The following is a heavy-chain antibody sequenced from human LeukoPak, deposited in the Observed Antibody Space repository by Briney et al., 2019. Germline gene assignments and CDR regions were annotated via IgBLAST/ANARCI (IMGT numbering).Heavy chain of an antibody. CDR3: AREYRRGTMVRGVRVTAAYYFDY. Sequence: KPSETLSLTCAVYGGSFSGYYWSWIRQPPGKGLEWIGEINHSGSTNYNSSLKSRVTISVDTSKNQFSLKLSSVTAADTPVYYCAREYRRGTMVRGVRVTAAYYFDYWGQGTLVTVSS. D-gene: IGHD3-10*01. CDR2: INHSGST. CDR1: GGSFSGYY. V-gene: IGHV4-34*01. J-gene: IGHJ4*02.